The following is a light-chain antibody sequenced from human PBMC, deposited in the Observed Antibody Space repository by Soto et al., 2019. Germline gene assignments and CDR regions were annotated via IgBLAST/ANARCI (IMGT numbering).Light chain of an antibody. CDR3: SSYTSSIPVV. V-gene: IGLV2-14*01. CDR2: DVS. J-gene: IGLJ2*01. Sequence: QSALTQPASVSGSPGQSITISCTGTGSDVGGYNYVSWYQQHPGKAPKLMIYDVSNRPSGVSNRFSGSKSGNTASLTISGLQAEDEADYYCSSYTSSIPVVFGGGTKLTVL. CDR1: GSDVGGYNY.